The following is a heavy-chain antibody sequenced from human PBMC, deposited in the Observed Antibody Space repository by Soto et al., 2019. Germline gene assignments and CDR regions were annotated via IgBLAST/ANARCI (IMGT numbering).Heavy chain of an antibody. CDR3: ARIYGGYYYFDY. CDR2: IYYSGST. Sequence: SETLSLTCTVSGGSIGSGGYYWSWIRQHPGKGLEWIGYIYYSGSTYYNPSLKSRVTISVDTSKNQFSLKLSSVTAADTAVYYCARIYGGYYYFDYWGQGTLVTVSS. J-gene: IGHJ4*02. CDR1: GGSIGSGGYY. D-gene: IGHD3-22*01. V-gene: IGHV4-31*03.